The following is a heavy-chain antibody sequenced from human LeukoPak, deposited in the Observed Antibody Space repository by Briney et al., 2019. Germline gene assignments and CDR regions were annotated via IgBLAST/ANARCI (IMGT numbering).Heavy chain of an antibody. CDR2: INPNSGGT. Sequence: GASVKVSCKASGYTVTGFYMHWVRQAPGQGLEWMGWINPNSGGTNYAQKFQGRVTMTRDTSISTAYMELSRLRSDDTAVYYCARAYDNWNSRGAFDIWGQGTMVTVSS. CDR3: ARAYDNWNSRGAFDI. J-gene: IGHJ3*02. V-gene: IGHV1-2*02. D-gene: IGHD1-7*01. CDR1: GYTVTGFY.